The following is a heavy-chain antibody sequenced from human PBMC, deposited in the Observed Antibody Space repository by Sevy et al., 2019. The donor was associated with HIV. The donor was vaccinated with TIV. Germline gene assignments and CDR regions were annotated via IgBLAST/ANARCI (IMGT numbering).Heavy chain of an antibody. CDR1: GFTFSSNA. Sequence: GGSLRLSCAASGFTFSSNAMSWVRQAPGKGLEWVSAISSSGVNIYYEYSVKGRFTISRDNSKKTLYLQMNRLRVEDTCIYYCASRVTTAAGYDYWGQGTLVTVSS. J-gene: IGHJ4*02. CDR2: ISSSGVNI. D-gene: IGHD4-17*01. V-gene: IGHV3-23*01. CDR3: ASRVTTAAGYDY.